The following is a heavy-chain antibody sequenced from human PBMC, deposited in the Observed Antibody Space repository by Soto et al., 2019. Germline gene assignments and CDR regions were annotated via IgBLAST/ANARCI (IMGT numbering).Heavy chain of an antibody. CDR2: IYSGGST. CDR3: ARAPYPLLGYCSSTSCP. J-gene: IGHJ5*02. CDR1: GFTVSSNY. V-gene: IGHV3-66*01. D-gene: IGHD2-2*01. Sequence: GGSLRLSCAASGFTVSSNYMSWVRQAPGKGLEWVSVIYSGGSTYYADSVKGRFTISRDNSKNTLYLQMNSLRAEDTAVYYCARAPYPLLGYCSSTSCPWGQGTLVTVSS.